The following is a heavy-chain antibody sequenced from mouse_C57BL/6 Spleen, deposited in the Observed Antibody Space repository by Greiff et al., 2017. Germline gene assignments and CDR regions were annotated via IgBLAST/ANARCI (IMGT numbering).Heavy chain of an antibody. V-gene: IGHV3-6*01. Sequence: EVKLQESGPGLVKPSQSLSLTCSVTGYSITSGYYWNWIRQFPGNKLEWMGYISYDGSNNYNPSLKNRISITRDTSKNQFFLKLNSVTTEDTATYYCARVRDLYFDYWGQGTTLTVSS. CDR1: GYSITSGYY. J-gene: IGHJ2*01. D-gene: IGHD2-4*01. CDR3: ARVRDLYFDY. CDR2: ISYDGSN.